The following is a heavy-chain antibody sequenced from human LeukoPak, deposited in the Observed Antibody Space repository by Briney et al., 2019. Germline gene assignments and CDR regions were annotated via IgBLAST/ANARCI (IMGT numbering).Heavy chain of an antibody. J-gene: IGHJ6*03. V-gene: IGHV3-7*01. CDR2: IKQDGSEK. D-gene: IGHD2-2*01. CDR3: ARAGRDIVVVPASKYYYYYYMDV. CDR1: EFTFNSYW. Sequence: QTGGSLRLSCVASEFTFNSYWMSWVRQAPGKGLEWVANIKQDGSEKYYVDSVKGRFTISRDSAKNSLYLQMNSLRAEDTAVYYCARAGRDIVVVPASKYYYYYYMDVWGKGTTVIISS.